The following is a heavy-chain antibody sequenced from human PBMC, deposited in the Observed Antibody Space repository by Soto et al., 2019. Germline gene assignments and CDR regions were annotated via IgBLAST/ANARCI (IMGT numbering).Heavy chain of an antibody. J-gene: IGHJ6*02. V-gene: IGHV4-30-2*01. CDR1: GGSISSGGYS. D-gene: IGHD4-17*01. CDR2: IYDSGTT. CDR3: ARAHYGDYGYGMDV. Sequence: SETLSLTCAVSGGSISSGGYSWTWIRQPPGKGLEWIGYIYDSGTTYYNPSLKSRVTISVDSSKNQFSLKLSSVTAADTAVYYCARAHYGDYGYGMDVWGQGTTVTVSS.